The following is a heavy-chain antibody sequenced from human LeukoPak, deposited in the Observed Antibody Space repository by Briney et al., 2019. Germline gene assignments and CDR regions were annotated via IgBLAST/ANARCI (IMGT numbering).Heavy chain of an antibody. D-gene: IGHD5-18*01. V-gene: IGHV1-8*03. J-gene: IGHJ4*02. Sequence: GASVKVSCKASGYTFTSYDINWVRQATGQGLEWMGWMNPNSGNTGYAQKFQGRVTITRNTSISTAYMEPSSLRSEDTAVYYCARGPPDTAMVGDYFDYWGQGTLVTVSS. CDR1: GYTFTSYD. CDR3: ARGPPDTAMVGDYFDY. CDR2: MNPNSGNT.